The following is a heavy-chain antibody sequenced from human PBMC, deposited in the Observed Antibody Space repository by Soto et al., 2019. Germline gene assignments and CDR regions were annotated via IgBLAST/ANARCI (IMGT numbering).Heavy chain of an antibody. CDR1: GCTFTVYY. Sequence: QVQLVQSGAEVKKPGASVNVSCKASGCTFTVYYMHWVRQAPGQGLEWMGWINPKSGGTMYPQKFQGRVTMTWDTSISTAYMALTRLRSADTVVYYCARDLAKGGGSAGFDYWGQGTLVTVSS. D-gene: IGHD1-26*01. CDR3: ARDLAKGGGSAGFDY. CDR2: INPKSGGT. J-gene: IGHJ4*02. V-gene: IGHV1-2*02.